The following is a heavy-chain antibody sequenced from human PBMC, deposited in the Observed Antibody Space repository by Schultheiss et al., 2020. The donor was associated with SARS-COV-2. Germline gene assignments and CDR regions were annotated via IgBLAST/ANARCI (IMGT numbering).Heavy chain of an antibody. V-gene: IGHV1-69*05. Sequence: SVKVSCKASGFTFTSSAVQWVRQAPGQGLEWMGGIIPIFGTANYAQKFQGRVTITRDTSASTAYMELSSLRSEDTAVYYCTRSSGGGFCDYWGQGTLVTVSS. CDR2: IIPIFGTA. CDR1: GFTFTSSA. D-gene: IGHD2-15*01. J-gene: IGHJ4*02. CDR3: TRSSGGGFCDY.